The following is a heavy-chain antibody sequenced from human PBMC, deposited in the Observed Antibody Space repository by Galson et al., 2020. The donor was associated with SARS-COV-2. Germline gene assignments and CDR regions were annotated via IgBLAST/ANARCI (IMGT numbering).Heavy chain of an antibody. J-gene: IGHJ4*02. V-gene: IGHV1-18*01. CDR1: GYTFTSYG. CDR3: ARDGGMVYYGSGSYSPGLY. Sequence: ASVKVSCKASGYTFTSYGISWVRQAPGQGLEWMGWISAYNGNTNYAQKLQGRVTMTTDTSTSTAYMELRSLRSDDTAVYYCARDGGMVYYGSGSYSPGLYWGQGTLVTVSS. D-gene: IGHD3-10*01. CDR2: ISAYNGNT.